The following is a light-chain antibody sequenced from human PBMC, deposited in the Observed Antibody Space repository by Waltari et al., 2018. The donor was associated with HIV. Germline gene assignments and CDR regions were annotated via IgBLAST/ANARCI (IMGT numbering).Light chain of an antibody. CDR2: DVS. V-gene: IGLV2-14*03. CDR3: CAYSSDNTPV. CDR1: SSDIGAYDY. J-gene: IGLJ3*02. Sequence: QSALTQPASVSGSPGQSITISCFGTSSDIGAYDYFSWYPQRPGKAPRVMIYDVSNRPSGVPVRFSGSKSGDSASLTISGLQAEDEAHYHCCAYSSDNTPVFGGGTRLTVL.